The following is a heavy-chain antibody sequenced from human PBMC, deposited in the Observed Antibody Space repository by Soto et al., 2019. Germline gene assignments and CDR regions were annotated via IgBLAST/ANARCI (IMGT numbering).Heavy chain of an antibody. D-gene: IGHD3-9*01. V-gene: IGHV1-2*02. CDR2: ISPRSGGT. CDR1: GYTFIDYY. CDR3: ARPPGYISDWYYFDL. Sequence: GASLKFSCKSFGYTFIDYYMHWVRKAPGQGFEWMGRISPRSGGTNYAQKFQGRVTMTWDTSLNTAYMELSSLISEDTAVYYCARPPGYISDWYYFDLWGQGTLVTVSS. J-gene: IGHJ4*02.